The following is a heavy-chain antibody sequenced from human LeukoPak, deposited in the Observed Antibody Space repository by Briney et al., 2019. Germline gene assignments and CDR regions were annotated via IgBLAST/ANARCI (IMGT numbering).Heavy chain of an antibody. J-gene: IGHJ3*02. D-gene: IGHD3-9*01. Sequence: PGGSLRLSCAASGFTVSSNYMSWVCQAPGKGLEWVSVIYSGGSTYYADSVKGRFTISRDNSKNTLYLQMNSLRAEDTAVYYCAIAGLYYDILTGYYKADAFDIWGQGTMVTVSS. V-gene: IGHV3-53*01. CDR1: GFTVSSNY. CDR2: IYSGGST. CDR3: AIAGLYYDILTGYYKADAFDI.